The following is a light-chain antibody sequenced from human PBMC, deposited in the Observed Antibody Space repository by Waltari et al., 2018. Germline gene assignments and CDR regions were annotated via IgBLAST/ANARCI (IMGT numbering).Light chain of an antibody. CDR3: LQYSSSPFT. CDR1: RSISSW. V-gene: IGKV1-12*01. Sequence: DIQMTQSPSSLSASVGDTVHIPCRSSRSISSWLAWYQQKPGKAPKLLIYKASSLQSGVPSRFSGSGSGTDFTLTISSLQPEDFATYYCLQYSSSPFTFGPGTKLDIK. J-gene: IGKJ3*01. CDR2: KAS.